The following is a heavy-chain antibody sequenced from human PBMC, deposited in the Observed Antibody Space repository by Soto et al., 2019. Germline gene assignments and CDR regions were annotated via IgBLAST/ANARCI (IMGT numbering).Heavy chain of an antibody. J-gene: IGHJ5*02. CDR3: ARDGDYYDSSGYYWGWFDP. CDR2: ISAYNGNT. CDR1: GYTFTSYG. Sequence: QVQLVQSGAEVKKPGASVKVSCKASGYTFTSYGISWVRQAPGQGLEWMGWISAYNGNTNYAQKLQGRVTMTTDTTTSQAKRELRSLRSDDTAVYYCARDGDYYDSSGYYWGWFDPWGQGTLVTVSS. D-gene: IGHD3-22*01. V-gene: IGHV1-18*01.